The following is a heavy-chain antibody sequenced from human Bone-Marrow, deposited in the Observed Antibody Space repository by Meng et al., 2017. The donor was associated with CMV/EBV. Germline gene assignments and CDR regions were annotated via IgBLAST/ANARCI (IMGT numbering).Heavy chain of an antibody. CDR2: IYHSGST. J-gene: IGHJ3*02. Sequence: GSLRLSCTVSGYSISSGYYWGWIRQPPGKGLEWIGSIYHSGSTYYNPSLKSRVTISVDTSKNQFSLKLSSVTAADMAVYYCAPRYCSSTRCSRTFDIWGQGTMVTVSS. CDR3: APRYCSSTRCSRTFDI. V-gene: IGHV4-38-2*02. CDR1: GYSISSGYY. D-gene: IGHD2-2*01.